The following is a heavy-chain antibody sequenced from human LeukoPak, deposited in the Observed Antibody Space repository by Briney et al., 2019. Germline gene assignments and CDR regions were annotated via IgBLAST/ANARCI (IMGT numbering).Heavy chain of an antibody. CDR3: ARGLGARVLYY. J-gene: IGHJ4*02. V-gene: IGHV4-59*12. CDR2: IYYSGST. D-gene: IGHD2/OR15-2a*01. Sequence: PSETLSLTCTVSGGSISSYYWSWIRQPPGKGLEWIGYIYYSGSTNYNPSLKSRVTISVDTSKNQFSLKLSSVTAADTAVYYCARGLGARVLYYWGQGTLVTVSS. CDR1: GGSISSYY.